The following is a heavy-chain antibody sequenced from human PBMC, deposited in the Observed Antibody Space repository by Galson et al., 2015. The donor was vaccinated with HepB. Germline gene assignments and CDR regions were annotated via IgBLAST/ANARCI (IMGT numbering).Heavy chain of an antibody. J-gene: IGHJ5*02. CDR1: GFSLSNARMG. D-gene: IGHD2-15*01. Sequence: PALVKPTQTLTLTCTVSGFSLSNARMGVSWIRQPPGKALEWLAHIFSNDEKSYSTSLKGRLTISKDTSKSQVVLTMTNMDPVDTATYYCARAVGYCSGGSCYWFDPWGQGTLVTVSS. CDR2: IFSNDEK. CDR3: ARAVGYCSGGSCYWFDP. V-gene: IGHV2-26*01.